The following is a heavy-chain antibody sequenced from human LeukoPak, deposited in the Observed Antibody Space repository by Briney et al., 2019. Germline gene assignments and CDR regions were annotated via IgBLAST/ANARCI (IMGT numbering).Heavy chain of an antibody. D-gene: IGHD6-19*01. J-gene: IGHJ4*02. V-gene: IGHV4-59*01. CDR2: IYYSGST. CDR1: GGSISSYY. Sequence: PSETLSLTCTVSGGSISSYYWSWIRQPPGEGLEWIGYIYYSGSTNYNPSLKSRVTISVDTSKNQFSLKLSSVTAADTAVYYCARQLGYSSGWYGYYFDYWGQGTLVTVSS. CDR3: ARQLGYSSGWYGYYFDY.